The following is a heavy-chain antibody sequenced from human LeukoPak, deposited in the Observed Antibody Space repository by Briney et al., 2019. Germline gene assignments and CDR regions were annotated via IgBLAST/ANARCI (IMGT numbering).Heavy chain of an antibody. Sequence: SVKVSCKASGGTFSSYAISWVRQAPGQGLEWMGGIIPIFGTANYAQKFQGRVTMTRDMSTNTVYMELSSLRSEDTAVYYCARDPLDSSGYFVPFDYWGQGTLVTVSS. CDR2: IIPIFGTA. CDR3: ARDPLDSSGYFVPFDY. CDR1: GGTFSSYA. V-gene: IGHV1-69*05. J-gene: IGHJ4*02. D-gene: IGHD3-22*01.